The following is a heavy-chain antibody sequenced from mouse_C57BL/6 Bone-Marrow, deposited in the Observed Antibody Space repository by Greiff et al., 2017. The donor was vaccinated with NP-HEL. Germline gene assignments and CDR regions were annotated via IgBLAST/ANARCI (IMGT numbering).Heavy chain of an antibody. J-gene: IGHJ2*01. Sequence: QVHVKQSGAELAKPGASVKLSCKASGYTFTSYWMHWVKQRPGQGLEWIGYINPSSGYTKYNQKFKDKATLTADKSSSTAYMQLSSLTYEDSAVYYCARGGQDSSGGEYYFDYWGQGTTLTVSS. CDR3: ARGGQDSSGGEYYFDY. V-gene: IGHV1-7*01. D-gene: IGHD3-2*02. CDR1: GYTFTSYW. CDR2: INPSSGYT.